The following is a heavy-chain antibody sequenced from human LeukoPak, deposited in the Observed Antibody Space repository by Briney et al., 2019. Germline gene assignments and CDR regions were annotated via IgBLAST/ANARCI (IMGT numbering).Heavy chain of an antibody. D-gene: IGHD4-17*01. Sequence: ASVKVSCKASGHTFTSYGISWVRQAPGQGLEWMGWISAYNGNTNYAQKLQGRVTMTTDTSTSTAYMELRSLRSDDTAVYYCASGMTTVTTSEFDYWGQGTLVTVSS. CDR1: GHTFTSYG. V-gene: IGHV1-18*01. CDR3: ASGMTTVTTSEFDY. CDR2: ISAYNGNT. J-gene: IGHJ4*02.